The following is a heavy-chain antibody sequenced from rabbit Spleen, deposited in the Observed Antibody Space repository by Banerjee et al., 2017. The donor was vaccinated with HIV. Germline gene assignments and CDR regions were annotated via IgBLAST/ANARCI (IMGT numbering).Heavy chain of an antibody. CDR3: ARAIVPWLGLTRLDL. Sequence: EQLEESGGGLVKPEGSLTLTCKASGVSFSDKDVMCWVRQAPGKGLEWIGIIYAAKGSTDYASWVNGRFTISSDNAQSTVDLKMTSPTAADTATYFCARAIVPWLGLTRLDLWGQGTLVTVS. V-gene: IGHV1S47*01. CDR1: GVSFSDKD. J-gene: IGHJ3*01. D-gene: IGHD4-1*01. CDR2: IYAAKGST.